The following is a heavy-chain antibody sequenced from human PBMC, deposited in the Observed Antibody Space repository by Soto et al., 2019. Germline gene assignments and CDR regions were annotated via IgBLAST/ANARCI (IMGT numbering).Heavy chain of an antibody. Sequence: AASVKVSCKASGGTFSSYAISWVRQAPGQGLEWMGGIIPIFGTANYAQKFQGRVTITADESTSTAYMELSSLRSEDTAVYYCARGIVGATEVGAFDIWGQGTMVTVSS. CDR2: IIPIFGTA. D-gene: IGHD1-26*01. V-gene: IGHV1-69*13. CDR1: GGTFSSYA. CDR3: ARGIVGATEVGAFDI. J-gene: IGHJ3*02.